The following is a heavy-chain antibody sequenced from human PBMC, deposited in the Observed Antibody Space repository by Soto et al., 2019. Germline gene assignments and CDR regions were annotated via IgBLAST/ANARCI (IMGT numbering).Heavy chain of an antibody. V-gene: IGHV3-23*01. CDR3: AKDTNRYYYDSSGYYFDY. D-gene: IGHD3-22*01. Sequence: LRLSCAASGFTFSSYAMSWVRQAPGKGLEWVSAISGSGGSTYYADSVKGRFTISRDNSKNTLYLQMNSLRAEDTAVYYCAKDTNRYYYDSSGYYFDYWGQGTLVTVSS. CDR1: GFTFSSYA. CDR2: ISGSGGST. J-gene: IGHJ4*02.